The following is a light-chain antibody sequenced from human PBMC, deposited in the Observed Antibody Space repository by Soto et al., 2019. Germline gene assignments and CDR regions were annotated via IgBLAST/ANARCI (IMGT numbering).Light chain of an antibody. CDR2: AAS. CDR3: QQYNNYPWT. CDR1: QGISSY. Sequence: AIRMTQSPSSLSASTGDRVTITCRASQGISSYLAWYQQKPGKAPKLLIYAASTLQCGVPSRFSGSGSGTDFTLTISCLQSEDFATYYCQQYNNYPWTFGQGTKVAIK. V-gene: IGKV1-8*01. J-gene: IGKJ1*01.